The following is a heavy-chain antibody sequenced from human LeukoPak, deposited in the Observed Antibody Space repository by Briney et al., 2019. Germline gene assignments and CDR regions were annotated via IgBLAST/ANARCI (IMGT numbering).Heavy chain of an antibody. CDR1: GYTFTSYG. Sequence: ASVKVSCKASGYTFTSYGISWVRQAPGQGLEWMGWISAYNGNTNYAQKLQGRVTMTTDTSTSTAYMELRSLRSDDTAVYYCARGTIFGVVISRYYYYMDVWGKGTTVTVSS. D-gene: IGHD3-3*01. V-gene: IGHV1-18*01. J-gene: IGHJ6*03. CDR3: ARGTIFGVVISRYYYYMDV. CDR2: ISAYNGNT.